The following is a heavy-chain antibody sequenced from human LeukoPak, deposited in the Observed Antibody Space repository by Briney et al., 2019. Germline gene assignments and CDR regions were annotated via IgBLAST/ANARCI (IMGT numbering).Heavy chain of an antibody. D-gene: IGHD3-10*01. J-gene: IGHJ5*02. CDR2: ISSNGGST. CDR3: ARGSRGRSLDWFDT. Sequence: PGGSLRLSCAASGFIFSNYAMHCVRQAPGKGLEYVSVISSNGGSTYYANSVKGRFTISRDNSKNTLYLQMGSLRVEDMAVYYCARGSRGRSLDWFDTWGRGTLVTVSS. V-gene: IGHV3-64*01. CDR1: GFIFSNYA.